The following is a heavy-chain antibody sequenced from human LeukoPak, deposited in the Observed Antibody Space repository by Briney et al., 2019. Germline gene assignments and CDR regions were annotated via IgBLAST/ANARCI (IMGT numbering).Heavy chain of an antibody. Sequence: PSETLSLTCAVSGGSISSSNWWSWVRQPPGKGLEWIGEIYHSGSTNYNPSLKSRVTISVDKSKNQFSLKLSSVTAADTAVYYCAGSSGWSRPWYFDLWGRGTLVTVSS. CDR2: IYHSGST. J-gene: IGHJ2*01. V-gene: IGHV4-4*02. CDR3: AGSSGWSRPWYFDL. D-gene: IGHD6-19*01. CDR1: GGSISSSNW.